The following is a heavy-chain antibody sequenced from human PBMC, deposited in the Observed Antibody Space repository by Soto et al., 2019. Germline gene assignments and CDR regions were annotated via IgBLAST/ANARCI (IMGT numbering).Heavy chain of an antibody. V-gene: IGHV1-18*01. D-gene: IGHD2-2*01. CDR2: ISAYNGNT. CDR1: GYTFTSYG. CDR3: ARDGEEGYCSSTSCSWFDP. Sequence: ASVKVSCKASGYTFTSYGINWVRQAPGQGLEWMGWISAYNGNTNYAQKLQGRVTMTTDTSTSTAYMELRSLRSDDTAVYYCARDGEEGYCSSTSCSWFDPWGQGTLVTVSS. J-gene: IGHJ5*02.